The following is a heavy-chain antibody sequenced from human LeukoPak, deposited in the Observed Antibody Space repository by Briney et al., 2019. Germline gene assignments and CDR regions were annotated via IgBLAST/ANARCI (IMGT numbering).Heavy chain of an antibody. D-gene: IGHD3-22*01. CDR2: ISGSGGST. CDR3: AKDLGYDSSGYYNNIDY. V-gene: IGHV3-23*01. Sequence: GGSLRLSCAASGFTFSSYAMSWVRQAPGKGLEWVSAISGSGGSTYYADSVKGRFTISRDNSKNTLYLQMNSLRAEDTAVYYCAKDLGYDSSGYYNNIDYWGQGTLVTVSS. J-gene: IGHJ4*02. CDR1: GFTFSSYA.